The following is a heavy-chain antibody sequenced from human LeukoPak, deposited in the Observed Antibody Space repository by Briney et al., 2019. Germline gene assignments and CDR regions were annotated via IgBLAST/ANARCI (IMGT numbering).Heavy chain of an antibody. CDR2: IKQDGSEK. Sequence: PGGSLRLSCAASGFIFSYYGMHWVRQAPGKGLEWVANIKQDGSEKYYVDSVKGRFTISRDNAKNSLYLQMNSLRAEDTAVYYCARDQRYCSSSSCPWEPFDYWGQGTLVTVSS. CDR1: GFIFSYYG. J-gene: IGHJ4*02. CDR3: ARDQRYCSSSSCPWEPFDY. V-gene: IGHV3-7*05. D-gene: IGHD2-2*01.